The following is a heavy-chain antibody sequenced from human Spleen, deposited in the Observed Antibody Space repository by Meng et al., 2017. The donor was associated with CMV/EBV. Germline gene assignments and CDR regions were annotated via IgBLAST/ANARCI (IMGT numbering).Heavy chain of an antibody. CDR2: IKTKIDGETT. CDR1: GFTFSNVW. CDR3: ATDWSRQLLGS. J-gene: IGHJ4*02. Sequence: GESLKISCAASGFTFSNVWMSWVRQAPGKGLEWVGRIKTKIDGETTDFAAPVKGRFSISRDDSKNTLYLQMNSLKAEDTAVHYCATDWSRQLLGSWGQGTLVTVSS. V-gene: IGHV3-15*01. D-gene: IGHD3-10*01.